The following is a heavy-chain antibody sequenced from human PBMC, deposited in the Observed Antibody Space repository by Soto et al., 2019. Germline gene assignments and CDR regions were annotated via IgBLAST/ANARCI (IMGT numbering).Heavy chain of an antibody. V-gene: IGHV3-23*01. Sequence: EVQLLESGGGLVQPGGSLRLSCAASGFTFSSYAMSWVRQAPGKGLEWVSAISGSGGSTYYADSVKGRFTISRDNSKNTLYLQMNSLRAEDTAVYYCAKDQSDHSSGWYDYYYYYGMDVWGQGTTVTVSS. CDR2: ISGSGGST. J-gene: IGHJ6*02. CDR3: AKDQSDHSSGWYDYYYYYGMDV. D-gene: IGHD6-19*01. CDR1: GFTFSSYA.